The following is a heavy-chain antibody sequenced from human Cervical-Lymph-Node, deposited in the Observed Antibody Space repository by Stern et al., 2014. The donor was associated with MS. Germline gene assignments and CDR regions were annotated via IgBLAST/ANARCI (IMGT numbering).Heavy chain of an antibody. CDR3: ARDWGSGWFSDGFDV. D-gene: IGHD6-19*01. CDR1: EYTFTGHY. J-gene: IGHJ3*01. V-gene: IGHV1-2*06. Sequence: QLVESGAEVKKTGASVTVSCKASEYTFTGHYIHLVRQTPGQGLEWMGRIDPNSGATKSAPTFQGIVTLRQVTSVDAIYLEPTRLTSDDTAIYYCARDWGSGWFSDGFDVWGHGTMVTVSS. CDR2: IDPNSGAT.